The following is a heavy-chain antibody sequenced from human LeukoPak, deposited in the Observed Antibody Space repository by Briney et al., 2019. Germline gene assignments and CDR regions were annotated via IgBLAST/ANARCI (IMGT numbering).Heavy chain of an antibody. J-gene: IGHJ4*02. V-gene: IGHV4-31*03. CDR2: IYYSGST. D-gene: IGHD3-22*01. Sequence: SQTLSLTCTVSGGSISSGGYYWSWIRQHPGKGLEWIGYIYYSGSTYYNPSFKSRVTISVDTSKNQFSLKLSSVTAADTAVYYCARGYGIDSSGHPYFDYWGQGTLVTVSS. CDR1: GGSISSGGYY. CDR3: ARGYGIDSSGHPYFDY.